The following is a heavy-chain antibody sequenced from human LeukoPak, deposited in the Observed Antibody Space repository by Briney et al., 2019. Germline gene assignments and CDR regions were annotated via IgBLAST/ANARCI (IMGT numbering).Heavy chain of an antibody. CDR3: ARGPAAVDY. CDR1: GGSISSSSYY. CDR2: IYYSGST. J-gene: IGHJ4*02. Sequence: SETLSLTCTVSGGSISSSSYYWGWIRQPPGKGLEWIGSIYYSGSTYYNPSLKSRVTISVDTSKNRFSLKLSSVTAADTAVYYCARGPAAVDYWGQGTLVTVSS. V-gene: IGHV4-39*01. D-gene: IGHD2-2*01.